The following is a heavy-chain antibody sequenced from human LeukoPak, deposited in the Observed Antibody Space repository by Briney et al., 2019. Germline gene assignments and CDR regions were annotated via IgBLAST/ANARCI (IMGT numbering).Heavy chain of an antibody. CDR2: IYDSGST. D-gene: IGHD3-22*01. V-gene: IGHV4-59*01. Sequence: SETLSLTCSVTGESTRKYLRSWIRQPPGKGPEWIGHIYDSGSTNYNPSLKSRVTISIDTSKNQFFLKLTSVTAADTAVYYCATHSSGSYGRVFDYWGRGTLVTVSS. CDR3: ATHSSGSYGRVFDY. J-gene: IGHJ4*02. CDR1: GESTRKYL.